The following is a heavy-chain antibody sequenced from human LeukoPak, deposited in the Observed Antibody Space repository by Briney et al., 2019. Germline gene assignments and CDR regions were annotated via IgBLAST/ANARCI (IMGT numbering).Heavy chain of an antibody. CDR3: VRSTRPYGDYDGY. J-gene: IGHJ4*02. CDR1: GGSIISSSYY. Sequence: SESLSLTCTVSGGSIISSSYYWGWIRQPTGKGLEWIGSIYYSGSTYYNPSLKSRVTISVDTSKNQFSLKLSSVTAADTAVYYCVRSTRPYGDYDGYWGQGTLVTVSS. D-gene: IGHD4-17*01. V-gene: IGHV4-39*01. CDR2: IYYSGST.